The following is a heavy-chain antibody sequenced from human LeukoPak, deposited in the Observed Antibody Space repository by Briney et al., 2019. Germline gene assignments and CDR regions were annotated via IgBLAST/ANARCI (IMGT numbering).Heavy chain of an antibody. CDR1: GITLSNYG. V-gene: IGHV3-23*01. CDR3: AKRGVVIRVILVGFYKEAYYFDS. J-gene: IGHJ4*02. Sequence: GGSLRLPCAVSGITLSNYGMSWVRKAPGKGLEWVAGMSGSGGGTNYADSVKGRFTVSRDNSKNTLYLQMKSLRAEDTAVYFCAKRGVVIRVILVGFYKEAYYFDSWGQGALVTVSS. CDR2: MSGSGGGT. D-gene: IGHD3-22*01.